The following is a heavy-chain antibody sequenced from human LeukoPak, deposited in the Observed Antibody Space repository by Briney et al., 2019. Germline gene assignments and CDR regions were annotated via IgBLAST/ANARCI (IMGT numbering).Heavy chain of an antibody. D-gene: IGHD3-16*02. Sequence: SETLSLTCTVSGGSISSYYWSWIRQPPGKGLEWIGYIYYSGSTNYNPSLKSRVTISVDTSKNQFSLKLSSVTAADTAVYYCARHIDYVSGSYRTNWFDPWGQGTLVTVSS. J-gene: IGHJ5*02. CDR1: GGSISSYY. CDR2: IYYSGST. CDR3: ARHIDYVSGSYRTNWFDP. V-gene: IGHV4-59*08.